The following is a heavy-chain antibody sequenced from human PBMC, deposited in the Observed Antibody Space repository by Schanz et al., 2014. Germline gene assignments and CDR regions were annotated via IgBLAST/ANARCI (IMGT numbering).Heavy chain of an antibody. CDR1: GGPFSGYF. D-gene: IGHD1-26*01. J-gene: IGHJ4*02. V-gene: IGHV4-34*01. CDR3: ARPNSASYRIYYFDY. Sequence: QVQLPQWGAGLLKPSETLSLTCAVYGGPFSGYFWSWIRQSPGKGLQWIGEIHHSGSIIYNPSLRSGVTISMDTSKNQFFLKVTSVTAADTAVYYCARPNSASYRIYYFDYWGQGTLVTVSS. CDR2: IHHSGSI.